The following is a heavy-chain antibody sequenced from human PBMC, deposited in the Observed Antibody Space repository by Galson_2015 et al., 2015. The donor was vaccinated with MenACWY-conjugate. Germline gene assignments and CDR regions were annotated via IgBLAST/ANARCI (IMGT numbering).Heavy chain of an antibody. CDR3: ARLGGNYRTTSHFDY. D-gene: IGHD1-26*01. Sequence: SLRLSCAASGFTFSTYWMHWVRQAPGKGLVWVSRINSDGSSKSYADSVKGRFTISRDNAKTTLYLQMNSLRAEDTAVYYCARLGGNYRTTSHFDYWGQGTLVTVSS. J-gene: IGHJ4*02. CDR2: INSDGSSK. V-gene: IGHV3-74*01. CDR1: GFTFSTYW.